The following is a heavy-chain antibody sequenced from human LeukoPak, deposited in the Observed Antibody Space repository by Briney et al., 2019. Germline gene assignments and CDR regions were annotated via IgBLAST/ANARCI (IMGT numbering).Heavy chain of an antibody. V-gene: IGHV1-18*01. CDR3: ARDCSGGSCYWGI. Sequence: EASVKVSCKASGYTFTSYGISWVRQAPGQGLEWMGWISAYNGNTNYAQKLQGRVTVTTDTSTSTAYMELRSLRSDDTAVYYCARDCSGGSCYWGIWGQGTMVTVSS. CDR2: ISAYNGNT. CDR1: GYTFTSYG. D-gene: IGHD2-15*01. J-gene: IGHJ3*02.